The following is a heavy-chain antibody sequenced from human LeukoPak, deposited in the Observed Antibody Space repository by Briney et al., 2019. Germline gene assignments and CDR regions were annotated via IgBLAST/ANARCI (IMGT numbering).Heavy chain of an antibody. CDR1: GGSISSGSYY. V-gene: IGHV4-61*02. CDR3: ARGQKYRNGYTVTELGSGYFDY. Sequence: SETLSLTCTVSGGSISSGSYYWSWIRQPAGKGLEWIGRIYTSGSTNYNPSLKSRVTISVDTSKNHFSLTLSSVTAADTAVYYCARGQKYRNGYTVTELGSGYFDYWGQGTLVTVSS. D-gene: IGHD5-18*01. J-gene: IGHJ4*02. CDR2: IYTSGST.